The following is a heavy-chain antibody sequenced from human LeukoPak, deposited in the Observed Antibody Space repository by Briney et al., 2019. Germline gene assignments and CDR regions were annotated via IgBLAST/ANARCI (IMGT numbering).Heavy chain of an antibody. J-gene: IGHJ4*02. CDR1: GFTFSSYG. CDR2: ISYDGSNK. CDR3: AKELYYYDSSGYPQRYYFDY. V-gene: IGHV3-30*18. D-gene: IGHD3-22*01. Sequence: GRSLRLSCAASGFTFSSYGMHWVRQAPGKGLEWVALISYDGSNKYYADSVKGRFTISRDNSKNTLYLQMNSLRAEDTAVYYCAKELYYYDSSGYPQRYYFDYWGQGTLVTVSS.